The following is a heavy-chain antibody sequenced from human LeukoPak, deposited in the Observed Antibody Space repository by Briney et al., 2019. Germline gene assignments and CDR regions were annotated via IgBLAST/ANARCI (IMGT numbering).Heavy chain of an antibody. D-gene: IGHD6-13*01. V-gene: IGHV6-1*01. Sequence: SQTLSLTCAISVDSASSNSAAWNWIRQSPSRGLEWLGRTYYRSKWYNDYAVSVKSRITINPDTSKNQFSLQLNSVTPEDTAVYYCARDFPGIAAAGTLGAFDIWGQGTMVTVSS. CDR3: ARDFPGIAAAGTLGAFDI. CDR2: TYYRSKWYN. CDR1: VDSASSNSAA. J-gene: IGHJ3*02.